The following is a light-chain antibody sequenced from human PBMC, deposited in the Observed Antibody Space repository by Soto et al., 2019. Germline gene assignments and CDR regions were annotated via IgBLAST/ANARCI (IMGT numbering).Light chain of an antibody. J-gene: IGKJ1*01. CDR2: GAS. CDR1: QSVSSSY. V-gene: IGKV3-20*01. CDR3: QQYGSSSWT. Sequence: EIVLTQSPGTLSLSPGARAPLSCRASQSVSSSYLAWYQQKPGQAPRLLIYGASSRATGIPDRFSGSGSGTDFTLTISRLEPEDFAVYYCQQYGSSSWTFGQGTKVDIK.